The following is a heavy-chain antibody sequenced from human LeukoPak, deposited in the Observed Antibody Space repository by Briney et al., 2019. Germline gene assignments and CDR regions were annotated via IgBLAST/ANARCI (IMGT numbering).Heavy chain of an antibody. CDR2: IYHSGDT. Sequence: PSETLSLTCTVSGYSISSGYYWGWIRQPPGKGLEWIGHIYHSGDTYYNPSLKSRVAISVDTSENQFSLKLSSVTAADTAVYYCAGTYSLYDAFDIWGQGTMVTVSS. V-gene: IGHV4-38-2*02. D-gene: IGHD6-13*01. CDR3: AGTYSLYDAFDI. CDR1: GYSISSGYY. J-gene: IGHJ3*02.